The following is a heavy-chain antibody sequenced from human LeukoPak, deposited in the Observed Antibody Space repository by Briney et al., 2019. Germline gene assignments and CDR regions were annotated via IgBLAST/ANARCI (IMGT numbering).Heavy chain of an antibody. Sequence: GGSLRLTCAASGFTFSSYAMSWVRQAPGKGLEWVSAISGSGGSTYYADSVKGRFTISRDNAKNTLYLQMNSLRAEDTAVYYCADPFGDAFDMWGQGTMVTVSS. CDR2: ISGSGGST. J-gene: IGHJ3*02. CDR1: GFTFSSYA. V-gene: IGHV3-23*01. CDR3: ADPFGDAFDM. D-gene: IGHD3-3*01.